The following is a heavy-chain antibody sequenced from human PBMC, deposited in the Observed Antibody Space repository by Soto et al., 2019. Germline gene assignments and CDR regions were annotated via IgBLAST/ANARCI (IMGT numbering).Heavy chain of an antibody. V-gene: IGHV3-73*02. CDR3: TRHDPSGHSAY. D-gene: IGHD2-2*01. CDR2: TRNRGHGYAT. CDR1: GFTFSDFT. Sequence: EVQLVESGGGLVQPGGSLKLSCAASGFTFSDFTIHWVRQASGKGLEWVGRTRNRGHGYATEYAASVKGRFTISRDNSKNTAYLQMNSLKTDDTAVYYCTRHDPSGHSAYGGKGTRFTVPS. J-gene: IGHJ4*02.